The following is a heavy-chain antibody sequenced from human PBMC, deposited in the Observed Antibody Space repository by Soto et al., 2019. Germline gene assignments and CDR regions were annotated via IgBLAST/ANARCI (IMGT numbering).Heavy chain of an antibody. J-gene: IGHJ4*02. V-gene: IGHV3-23*01. CDR2: ISGSGGST. D-gene: IGHD3-22*01. CDR1: GFTFSSYA. Sequence: GGSLRLSCAASGFTFSSYAMSWVRQAPWKGLEWVSAISGSGGSTYYADSVKGRFTISRDNSKNTLYLQMNSLRAEDTAVYYCAKDPTSYDSSAQFDSWGQGTLVTVSS. CDR3: AKDPTSYDSSAQFDS.